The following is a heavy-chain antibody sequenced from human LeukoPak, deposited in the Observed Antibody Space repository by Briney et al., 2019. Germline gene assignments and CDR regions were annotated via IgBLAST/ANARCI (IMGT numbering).Heavy chain of an antibody. Sequence: SETLSLTCVVYGGSLSGYYWSWIRQPPGKGLEWIGEINHSGSTNYNPSLKSRVTISVDTSKNQFSLKLSSVTAADTAVYYCARDYGDSDRGFDYWGQGTLVTVSS. CDR2: INHSGST. D-gene: IGHD4-17*01. CDR3: ARDYGDSDRGFDY. CDR1: GGSLSGYY. J-gene: IGHJ4*02. V-gene: IGHV4-34*01.